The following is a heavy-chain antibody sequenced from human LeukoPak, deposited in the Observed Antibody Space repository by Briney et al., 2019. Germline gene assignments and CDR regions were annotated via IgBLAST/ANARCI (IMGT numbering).Heavy chain of an antibody. Sequence: GGSLRLSCAASGAAFDNYAMHWVRQGPGRGLEWVSDISWSSGTVDYADSVKGRFIISRDNAKNSLYLEMKDLRTEDTAFYYCARANSSSATRNFFDYWGQGTLVTVSS. CDR3: ARANSSSATRNFFDY. V-gene: IGHV3-9*01. D-gene: IGHD2/OR15-2a*01. CDR1: GAAFDNYA. CDR2: ISWSSGTV. J-gene: IGHJ4*02.